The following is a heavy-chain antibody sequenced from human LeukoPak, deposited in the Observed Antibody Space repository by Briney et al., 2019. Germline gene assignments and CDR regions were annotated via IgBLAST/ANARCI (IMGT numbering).Heavy chain of an antibody. V-gene: IGHV3-33*06. CDR1: GFTFSSYG. CDR2: IWYDGSNK. J-gene: IGHJ4*02. D-gene: IGHD1-26*01. CDR3: AKGDPIVGATLDC. Sequence: PGGSLRLSCAASGFTFSSYGMHWVRQAPGKGLEWVAVIWYDGSNKYYADSVKGRFTISRDNSKNTLYLQMNSLRAEDTAVYYCAKGDPIVGATLDCWGQGAMVTV.